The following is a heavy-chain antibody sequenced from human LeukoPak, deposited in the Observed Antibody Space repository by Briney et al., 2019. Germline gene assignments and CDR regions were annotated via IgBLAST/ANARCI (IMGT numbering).Heavy chain of an antibody. CDR2: INPNSGGT. CDR1: GYTFTAYY. J-gene: IGHJ4*02. D-gene: IGHD1-1*01. Sequence: ASVKVSFKASGYTFTAYYMHWVRQAPGQGREGMGWINPNSGGTAYAQNFQGRVTMTRDTSISTAYMELSSLRSEDTAVYYCAAELEVGRGYFNYWGQGTLVTVSS. V-gene: IGHV1-2*02. CDR3: AAELEVGRGYFNY.